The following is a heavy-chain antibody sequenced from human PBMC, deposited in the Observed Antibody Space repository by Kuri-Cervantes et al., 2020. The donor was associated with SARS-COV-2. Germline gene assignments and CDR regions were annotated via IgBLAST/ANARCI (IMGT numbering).Heavy chain of an antibody. CDR2: ISYDGSNK. CDR1: GFTFSSYA. V-gene: IGHV3-30-3*01. CDR3: ARDYHDFWSGYYPFEY. J-gene: IGHJ4*02. Sequence: GESLKISCAASGFTFSSYAMHWVRQAPGKGLEWVAVISYDGSNKYYADSVKGRFTISRDNSKNTLYLQMNSLRAEDTAVYYCARDYHDFWSGYYPFEYWGQGTLVTVSS. D-gene: IGHD3-3*01.